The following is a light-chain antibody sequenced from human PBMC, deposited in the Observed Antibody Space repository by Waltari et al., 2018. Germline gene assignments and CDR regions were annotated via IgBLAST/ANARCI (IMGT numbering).Light chain of an antibody. CDR3: QQSHSFPWT. J-gene: IGKJ1*01. CDR2: TAS. Sequence: DIQITQSTSSVSASVGNRLPITCRASQGIGTWLAWYQQKPGKAPRLLIYTASGLRDGVPSRFSGSGSGTDFTLTINSLQPEDFAIYYCQQSHSFPWTFGQGTRVDIK. CDR1: QGIGTW. V-gene: IGKV1-12*01.